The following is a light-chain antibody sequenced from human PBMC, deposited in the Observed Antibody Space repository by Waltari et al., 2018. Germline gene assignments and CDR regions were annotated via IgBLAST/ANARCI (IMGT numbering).Light chain of an antibody. CDR2: YDS. CDR3: QLWDSSSDHNV. V-gene: IGLV3-21*01. J-gene: IGLJ6*01. CDR1: NLESEY. Sequence: SYEVTQPPSVSVSPGKTAKITCGGDNLESEYIHWYRQRPPQAPVLVIYYDSDRPSGIPEGISGAKSVNTASLTISGVEAGDEADYYCQLWDSSSDHNVFGSGTKLTVL.